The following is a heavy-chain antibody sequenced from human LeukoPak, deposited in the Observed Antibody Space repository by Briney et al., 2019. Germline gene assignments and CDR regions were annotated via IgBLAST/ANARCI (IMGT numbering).Heavy chain of an antibody. D-gene: IGHD2-2*01. J-gene: IGHJ4*02. Sequence: GGSLRLSCAASGFTFSSYAMHWVRQAPGKGLGWVAVISYDGSNKYYADSVKGRFTISRDNSKNTLYLQMNSLRAEDTAVYYCARGPVPDIWTSYYFDYWGQGTLVTVSS. CDR1: GFTFSSYA. CDR2: ISYDGSNK. CDR3: ARGPVPDIWTSYYFDY. V-gene: IGHV3-30-3*01.